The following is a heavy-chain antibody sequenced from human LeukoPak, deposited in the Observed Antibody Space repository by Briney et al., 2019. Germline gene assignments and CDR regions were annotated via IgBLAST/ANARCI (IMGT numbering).Heavy chain of an antibody. D-gene: IGHD3-9*01. CDR1: GFIFRNYA. Sequence: GGSLRLSCAASGFIFRNYAMSWVRQAPGEGLEWVSAITGSGDTTYYADSVKGRFTVSRDNSKNTLYVEMNTLRAEDTAVYYCAKWGGYDILTGYYVSDFWGQGTLVTVSS. CDR2: ITGSGDTT. CDR3: AKWGGYDILTGYYVSDF. J-gene: IGHJ4*02. V-gene: IGHV3-23*01.